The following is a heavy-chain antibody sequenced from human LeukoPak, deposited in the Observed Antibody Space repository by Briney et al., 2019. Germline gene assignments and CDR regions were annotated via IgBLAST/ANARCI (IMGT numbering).Heavy chain of an antibody. J-gene: IGHJ4*02. CDR3: ARDRVFRWLQPALYYFDY. D-gene: IGHD5-24*01. CDR1: GYTCTSYG. Sequence: ASVKVSCKASGYTCTSYGISWVRQAPGQGLEWMGWISAYNGNTNYAQKLQGRVTMTTDTSTSTAYMELRSLRSDDTAVYYCARDRVFRWLQPALYYFDYWGQGTLVTVSS. CDR2: ISAYNGNT. V-gene: IGHV1-18*01.